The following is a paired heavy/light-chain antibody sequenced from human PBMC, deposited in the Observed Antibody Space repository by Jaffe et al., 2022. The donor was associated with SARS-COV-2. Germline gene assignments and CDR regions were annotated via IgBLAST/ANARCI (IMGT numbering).Heavy chain of an antibody. CDR1: GFTFSSYS. V-gene: IGHV3-21*01. D-gene: IGHD3-22*01. CDR2: ISSSSSYI. CDR3: ARDTYYYHSSGYYPYYFDY. Sequence: EVQLVESGGGLVKPGGSLRLSCASSGFTFSSYSMNWVRQAPGKGLEWVSSISSSSSYIYYADSVKGRFTISRDNAKNSLYLQMNSLRAEDTAVYYCARDTYYYHSSGYYPYYFDYWGQGTLVTVSS. J-gene: IGHJ4*02.
Light chain of an antibody. J-gene: IGLJ3*02. Sequence: SSELTQDPAVSVALGQTVRITCQGDSLRSYYASWYQQKPGQAPVLVIYGKNNRPSGIPDRFSGSSSGNTASLTITGAQAEDEADYYCSSRDSSGNHWVFGGGTKLTVL. CDR2: GKN. CDR3: SSRDSSGNHWV. V-gene: IGLV3-19*01. CDR1: SLRSYY.